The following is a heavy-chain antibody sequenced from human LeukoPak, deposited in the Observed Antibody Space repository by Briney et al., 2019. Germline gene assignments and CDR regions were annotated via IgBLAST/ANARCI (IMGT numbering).Heavy chain of an antibody. J-gene: IGHJ4*02. V-gene: IGHV3-7*01. Sequence: GGSLRLSCAASGFTFSSYWMSWIRQTPGKGLEWVANIKQDGSEKYYVDSVKGRFTISRDNAKNSLYLQMNSLRAEDTAVYYCARVGAKYYFDYWGQGTLVTVSS. D-gene: IGHD1-26*01. CDR2: IKQDGSEK. CDR1: GFTFSSYW. CDR3: ARVGAKYYFDY.